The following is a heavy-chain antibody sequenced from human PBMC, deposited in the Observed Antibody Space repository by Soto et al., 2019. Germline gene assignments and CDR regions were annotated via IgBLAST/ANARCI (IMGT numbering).Heavy chain of an antibody. J-gene: IGHJ6*02. CDR2: TIPMFGTP. CDR3: ARPLRDRNYYYGMAV. CDR1: GGTFSKYA. V-gene: IGHV1-69*01. Sequence: QVQLVQSGAEMQQPGASVRVSCKASGGTFSKYAFSWVRQAPGQGLEWLGGTIPMFGTPNYAQKFQGRVASSADESTATVYMELSSLRSEATAVYFCARPLRDRNYYYGMAVWGQGTTVTVSS. D-gene: IGHD3-22*01.